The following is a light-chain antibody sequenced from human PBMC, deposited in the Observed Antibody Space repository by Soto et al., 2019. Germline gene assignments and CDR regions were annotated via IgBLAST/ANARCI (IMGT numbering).Light chain of an antibody. V-gene: IGLV2-14*03. J-gene: IGLJ2*01. CDR1: TSDIGAFNY. Sequence: QSALTQPASVSGSPGQSIAISCTGTTSDIGAFNYVSWYQQHPGKAPKLVIHDVNNRPPGVSDRFYGSKVGTTASLSIPGLQADDEGDYYCSSYTLSSTVIFGGGTKLTVL. CDR3: SSYTLSSTVI. CDR2: DVN.